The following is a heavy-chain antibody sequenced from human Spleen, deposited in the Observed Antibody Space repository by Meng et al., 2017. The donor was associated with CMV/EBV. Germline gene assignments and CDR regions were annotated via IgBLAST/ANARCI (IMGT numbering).Heavy chain of an antibody. J-gene: IGHJ6*02. CDR1: GFTFKSFG. CDR2: IRFDGSNK. Sequence: GESLKISCAASGFTFKSFGMHWVRQAPGKGTEWVAFIRFDGSNKQYGDSVKGRFTISRDNAKNTLDLQMNSLRAKDTAVYYCARDRYYYYYYYGMDVWGQGTTVTVSS. V-gene: IGHV3-30*02. D-gene: IGHD1-14*01. CDR3: ARDRYYYYYYYGMDV.